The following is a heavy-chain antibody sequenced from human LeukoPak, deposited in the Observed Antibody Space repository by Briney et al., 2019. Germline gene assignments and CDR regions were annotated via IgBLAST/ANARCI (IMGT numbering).Heavy chain of an antibody. D-gene: IGHD3-10*01. V-gene: IGHV4-39*01. J-gene: IGHJ4*02. CDR1: GGSMSSSSYY. CDR3: ATGVYYGSGSYLY. Sequence: SETLSLTCIVSGGSMSSSSYYWGWIRQPPGKGLEWIGSIYYSGSTYYNPSLKSRVTISVDTSKNQFSLKLSSVTAADTAVYYCATGVYYGSGSYLYWGQGTLVTVSS. CDR2: IYYSGST.